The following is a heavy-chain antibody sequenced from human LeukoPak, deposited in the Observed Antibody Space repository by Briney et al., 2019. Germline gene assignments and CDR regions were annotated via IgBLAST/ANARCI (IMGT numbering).Heavy chain of an antibody. V-gene: IGHV4-61*01. D-gene: IGHD2-2*01. CDR2: IYYGGST. CDR3: ASFVVVPAAYPYYYYYGMDV. Sequence: PSETLSLTCTVSGGSFSSGSYYWSWIRQPPGKGLEWIGYIYYGGSTNYNPSLKSRVTISVDTSKNQFSLKLSSVTAADTAVYYCASFVVVPAAYPYYYYYGMDVWGQGTTVTVSS. CDR1: GGSFSSGSYY. J-gene: IGHJ6*02.